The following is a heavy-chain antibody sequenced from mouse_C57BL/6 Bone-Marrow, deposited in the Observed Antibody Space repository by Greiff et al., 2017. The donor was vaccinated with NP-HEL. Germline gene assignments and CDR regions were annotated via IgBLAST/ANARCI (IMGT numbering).Heavy chain of an antibody. V-gene: IGHV1-4*01. CDR2: INPSSGYT. J-gene: IGHJ3*01. CDR1: GYTFTSYT. Sequence: QVQLQQSGAELARPGASVKMSCKASGYTFTSYTMHWVKQRPGQGLEWIGYINPSSGYTKYNQTLKDKATLTADKSSSTAYMQLSSLTSEDSAVYYCGSAWFAYWGQGTLVTVSA. CDR3: GSAWFAY.